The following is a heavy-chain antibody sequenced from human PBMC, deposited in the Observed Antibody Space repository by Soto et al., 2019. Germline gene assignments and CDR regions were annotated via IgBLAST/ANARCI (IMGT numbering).Heavy chain of an antibody. CDR1: GGSISSGGYY. CDR2: IYYSGST. J-gene: IGHJ4*02. V-gene: IGHV4-31*03. D-gene: IGHD3-3*01. Sequence: TCTVSGGSISSGGYYWSWIRQHPGKGLEWIGYIYYSGSTYYNPSLKSRVTISVDTSKNQFSLKLSSVTAADTAVYYCARARFLEWLLWGQGTLVTVSS. CDR3: ARARFLEWLL.